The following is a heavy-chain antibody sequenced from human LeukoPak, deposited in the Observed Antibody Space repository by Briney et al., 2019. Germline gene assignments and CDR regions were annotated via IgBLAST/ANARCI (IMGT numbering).Heavy chain of an antibody. CDR2: IDSNGLA. CDR3: ARAVTYFYGSVTYDWFES. CDR1: GFTFSSYW. D-gene: IGHD3-10*01. J-gene: IGHJ5*01. Sequence: PGGSLRLSFAAPGFTFSSYWMHSVRQTPGKGLMRVSRIDSNGLALYADSVRDRFTTSRDNAKNTVYLQMNSLRADDTAMYYCARAVTYFYGSVTYDWFESWGQGTLVTVSS. V-gene: IGHV3-74*01.